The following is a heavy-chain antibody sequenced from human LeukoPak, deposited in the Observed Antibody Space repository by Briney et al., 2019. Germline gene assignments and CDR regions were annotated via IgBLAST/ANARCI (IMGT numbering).Heavy chain of an antibody. CDR2: IYYSGST. CDR1: GGSISSGGYY. D-gene: IGHD1-26*01. CDR3: ARVPIVGALGADY. Sequence: PSQTLSLTCTVSGGSISSGGYYWSWIRQHPGKGLEWIGYIYYSGSTYYNPSLKSRVTISVDTSKNQFSLKLSSVTAADTAVCYCARVPIVGALGADYWGQGTLVTVSS. V-gene: IGHV4-31*03. J-gene: IGHJ4*02.